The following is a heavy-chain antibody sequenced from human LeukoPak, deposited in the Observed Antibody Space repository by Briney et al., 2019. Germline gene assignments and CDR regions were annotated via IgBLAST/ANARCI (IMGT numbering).Heavy chain of an antibody. V-gene: IGHV3-15*01. CDR3: TIVVRASSYDSNGYLGY. D-gene: IGHD3-22*01. CDR1: GFTFSHAW. CDR2: IKSKSDGGTT. J-gene: IGHJ4*02. Sequence: PGGSLRLSCAASGFTFSHAWMSWVRQAPGKGLEWIGRIKSKSDGGTTDYATPVKGRFIISRDDSENTLHLQMNGLKTEDTAVYYCTIVVRASSYDSNGYLGYWGQGTLVTVSS.